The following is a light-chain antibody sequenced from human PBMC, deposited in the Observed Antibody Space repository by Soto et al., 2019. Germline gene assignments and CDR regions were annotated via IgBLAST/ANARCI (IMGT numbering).Light chain of an antibody. V-gene: IGLV2-8*01. CDR3: CSSGGRNGFVV. J-gene: IGLJ2*01. CDR2: EVS. Sequence: QSVLTQPASVSGSPGQSITISCTGTSSDVGGYNYVSWYQQHPGKAPKLMIYEVSKRAQGVPDRFSGSKSGNTASLTVSDLQPDDEADYYCCSSGGRNGFVVFGGGTQLTVL. CDR1: SSDVGGYNY.